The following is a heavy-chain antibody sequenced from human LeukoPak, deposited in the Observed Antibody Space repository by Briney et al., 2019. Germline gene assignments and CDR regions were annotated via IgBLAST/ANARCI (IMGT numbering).Heavy chain of an antibody. J-gene: IGHJ4*02. V-gene: IGHV1-2*02. Sequence: GASVTVSCKASGYTFTGYYMHLVRQAPGPGLEWMGWINTNSGGTNYAQKFQGRVTMTRDTSISTAYMELSRLRSDDAAVYYCARGNAYYFDYWGQGTLVTVSS. CDR1: GYTFTGYY. CDR3: ARGNAYYFDY. CDR2: INTNSGGT.